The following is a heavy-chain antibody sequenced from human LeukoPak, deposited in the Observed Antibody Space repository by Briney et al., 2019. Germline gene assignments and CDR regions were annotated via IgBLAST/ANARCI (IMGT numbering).Heavy chain of an antibody. D-gene: IGHD3/OR15-3a*01. CDR1: GFTFSSYA. Sequence: GGSLRLSCAASGFTFSSYAMTWVRQAPGKGLEWVSGISGSGGSTYYADSVKGRFTISRDNSKNTLYLQMNSLRAEDTAVYYCAKVLDLGGLVPLFDYWGQGTLVTVSS. CDR3: AKVLDLGGLVPLFDY. J-gene: IGHJ4*02. V-gene: IGHV3-23*01. CDR2: ISGSGGST.